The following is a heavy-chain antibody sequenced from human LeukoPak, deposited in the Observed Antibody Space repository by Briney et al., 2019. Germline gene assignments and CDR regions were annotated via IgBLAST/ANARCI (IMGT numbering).Heavy chain of an antibody. CDR2: INPSGGTT. CDR3: AREEGLSGTYYDAFDI. D-gene: IGHD1-26*01. J-gene: IGHJ3*02. V-gene: IGHV1-46*04. CDR1: GYRFSSSY. Sequence: ASVKVSCKASGYRFSSSYMHWVRQAPGQGLEWMGIINPSGGTTTYAQKLQGRVTMTWDMSTATAYMDLSSLRSEDTAIYYCAREEGLSGTYYDAFDIWGQGTMVTVSS.